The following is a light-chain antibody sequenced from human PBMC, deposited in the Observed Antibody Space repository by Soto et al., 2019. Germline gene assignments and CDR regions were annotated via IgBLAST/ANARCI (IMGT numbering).Light chain of an antibody. CDR3: QQSYSTPT. CDR2: AAS. Sequence: DIQMTHSPSSLSASVGDRVTITCRASQSIRNFLNWYQQKPGKAPKVLIYAASSLQSGVPSRFSGSGSGTDFTLTISSLQPEDSAPYPCQQSYSTPTFGQGTKVEIX. V-gene: IGKV1-39*01. J-gene: IGKJ1*01. CDR1: QSIRNF.